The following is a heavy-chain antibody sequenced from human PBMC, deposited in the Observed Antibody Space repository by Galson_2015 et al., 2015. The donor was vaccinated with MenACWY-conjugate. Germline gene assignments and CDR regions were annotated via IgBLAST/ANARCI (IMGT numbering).Heavy chain of an antibody. CDR3: ARDRSTASSDV. J-gene: IGHJ6*02. V-gene: IGHV1-18*04. CDR2: ISGRSGNT. Sequence: SVKVSCKASGYFFTSYGVSWMRQAPGQGLEWVGWISGRSGNTNYAQKFRGRVTMTTDTSTTTAYMELRSLRSDDTAVYYCARDRSTASSDVWGQGTTVTVSS. CDR1: GYFFTSYG. D-gene: IGHD2-2*01.